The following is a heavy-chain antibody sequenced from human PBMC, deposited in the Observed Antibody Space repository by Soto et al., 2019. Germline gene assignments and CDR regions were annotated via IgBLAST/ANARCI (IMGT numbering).Heavy chain of an antibody. CDR1: GFTFSSYA. D-gene: IGHD6-13*01. CDR2: ISYDGSNK. CDR3: ARETLGIAAAGTWYYYYYGMDV. V-gene: IGHV3-30-3*01. J-gene: IGHJ6*02. Sequence: PGGSLRLSCAASGFTFSSYAMHRVRQAPGKGLEWVAVISYDGSNKYYADSVKGRFTISRDNSKNTLYLQMNSLRAEDTAVYYCARETLGIAAAGTWYYYYYGMDVWGQGTTVPVSS.